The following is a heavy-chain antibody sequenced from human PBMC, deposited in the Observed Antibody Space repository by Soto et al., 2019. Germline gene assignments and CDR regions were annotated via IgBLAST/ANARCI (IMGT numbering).Heavy chain of an antibody. CDR1: GGSISSYY. Sequence: PSETLSLTCTVSGGSISSYYWSWIRQPPGKGLEWIGYIYYSGSTNYNPSLKSRVTISVDTSKNQFSLKLSSVTAADTAVYYCAREVYYYDSSGYGMDVWGQGTTVTVSS. D-gene: IGHD3-22*01. CDR3: AREVYYYDSSGYGMDV. V-gene: IGHV4-59*01. CDR2: IYYSGST. J-gene: IGHJ6*02.